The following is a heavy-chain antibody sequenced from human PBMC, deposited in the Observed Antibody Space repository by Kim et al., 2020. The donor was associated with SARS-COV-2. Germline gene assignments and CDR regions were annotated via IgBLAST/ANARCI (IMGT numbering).Heavy chain of an antibody. V-gene: IGHV3-30*18. Sequence: GGSLRLSCAASGFTFSSYGMHWVRQAPGKGLEWVAVISYDGSNKYYADSVKGRFTISRDNSKNTLYLQMNSLRAEDTAVYYCAKDRGYYGPIDYWGQGTLVTVSS. CDR3: AKDRGYYGPIDY. J-gene: IGHJ4*02. CDR2: ISYDGSNK. D-gene: IGHD3-10*01. CDR1: GFTFSSYG.